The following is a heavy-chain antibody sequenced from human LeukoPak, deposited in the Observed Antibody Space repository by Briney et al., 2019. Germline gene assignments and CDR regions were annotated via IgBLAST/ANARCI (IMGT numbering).Heavy chain of an antibody. Sequence: SETLSLTCPVSGGSISSYYWSWIRQPPGKELEWIGSIYYSGSTYYNPSLNSRVTISVDTSKNQFSLKLSSVTAADTAVYYCARDYLGGNPDAFDIWGQGTMVTVSS. CDR1: GGSISSYY. CDR3: ARDYLGGNPDAFDI. D-gene: IGHD4-23*01. V-gene: IGHV4-59*12. J-gene: IGHJ3*02. CDR2: IYYSGST.